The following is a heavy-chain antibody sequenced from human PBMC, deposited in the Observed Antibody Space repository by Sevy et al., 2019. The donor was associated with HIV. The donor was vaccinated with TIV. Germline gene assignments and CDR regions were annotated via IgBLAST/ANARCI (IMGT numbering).Heavy chain of an antibody. Sequence: GGSLRLSCAASGFTFSIYAMSWVRQAPGKGLEWVSVISITGGSTYYADSVKGRFPISRDNSNNTLYLQMNTLRAEDTAVYYCAKDRVSGTYYTGDFDYWGQGTLVTVSS. CDR3: AKDRVSGTYYTGDFDY. CDR2: ISITGGST. V-gene: IGHV3-23*01. CDR1: GFTFSIYA. D-gene: IGHD3-10*01. J-gene: IGHJ4*02.